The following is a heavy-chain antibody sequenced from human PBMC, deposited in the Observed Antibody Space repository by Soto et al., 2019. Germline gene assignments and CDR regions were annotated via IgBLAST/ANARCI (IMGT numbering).Heavy chain of an antibody. J-gene: IGHJ6*02. V-gene: IGHV1-3*01. Sequence: ASVKVSCKASGYTFTTYAMHWVRQAPGQRLEWMGWINAGNGDTKYSQNFQDRVTITRDTSASTAYMELSSLRYEDTAVYYCARDLPYHDFWSGPYYYGMDVWGQGTTVTVSS. CDR2: INAGNGDT. CDR1: GYTFTTYA. D-gene: IGHD3-3*01. CDR3: ARDLPYHDFWSGPYYYGMDV.